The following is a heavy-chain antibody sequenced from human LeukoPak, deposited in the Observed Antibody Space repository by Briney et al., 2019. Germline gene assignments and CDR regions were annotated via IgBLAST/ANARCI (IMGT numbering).Heavy chain of an antibody. CDR1: VGSISSSDYY. CDR3: ARQRQYQLLLGWFDP. D-gene: IGHD2-2*01. V-gene: IGHV4-39*01. CDR2: IYYSRRT. J-gene: IGHJ5*02. Sequence: SETLPLTCTVSVGSISSSDYYWGSIRQPPGKGLEWIGSIYYSRRTYYNPSLKSRVTISLDTSKNQFSLKLSSVTAADTAVYYCARQRQYQLLLGWFDPWGQGTLVTVSS.